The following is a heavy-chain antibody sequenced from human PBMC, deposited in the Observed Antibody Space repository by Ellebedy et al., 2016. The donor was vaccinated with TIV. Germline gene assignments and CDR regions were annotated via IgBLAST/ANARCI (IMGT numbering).Heavy chain of an antibody. CDR3: ARDRDSYGYLGDAANDY. CDR1: GFTFSSHD. J-gene: IGHJ4*02. V-gene: IGHV3-13*01. CDR2: IGTAGDT. Sequence: GESLKISCAASGFTFSSHDMHWVRQPTGKGLEWVSAIGTAGDTYYAGSVKGRFTISRENAKKSLYLQMNSLRAEDTAVYYCARDRDSYGYLGDAANDYWGQGTLVTVSS. D-gene: IGHD5-18*01.